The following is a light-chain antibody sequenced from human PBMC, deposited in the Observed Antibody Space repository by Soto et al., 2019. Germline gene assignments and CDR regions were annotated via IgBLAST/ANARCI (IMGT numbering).Light chain of an antibody. J-gene: IGLJ1*01. CDR1: SSDVGGYNY. CDR3: SSYSSSNPLYD. CDR2: EVS. V-gene: IGLV2-14*01. Sequence: QSALTQPASVSGSPGQSITISCTGTSSDVGGYNYVSWYQQLPGKAPKLLIYEVSNRPSGVSNRFSGSKSGNTASLTISGLQAEDEADYYCSSYSSSNPLYDFGSGTKVTV.